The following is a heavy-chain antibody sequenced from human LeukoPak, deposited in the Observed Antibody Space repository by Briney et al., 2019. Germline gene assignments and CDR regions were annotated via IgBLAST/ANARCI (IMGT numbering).Heavy chain of an antibody. D-gene: IGHD3-22*01. J-gene: IGHJ4*02. Sequence: GGSLRLSCAPSGFIFSSYAMHWVRQAPGKGLEYVSAISSNGGSTYYANSEKGRFTISRDNSKNTLYLQMGSLRAEDMAVYYCARVMNYYDSSGYSLDYWGQGTLVTVSS. CDR2: ISSNGGST. CDR3: ARVMNYYDSSGYSLDY. V-gene: IGHV3-64*01. CDR1: GFIFSSYA.